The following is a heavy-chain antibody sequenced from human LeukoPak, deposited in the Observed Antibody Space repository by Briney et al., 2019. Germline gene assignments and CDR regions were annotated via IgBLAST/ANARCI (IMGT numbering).Heavy chain of an antibody. CDR2: IRYDGSNK. CDR1: GFTFSSYG. D-gene: IGHD3-10*01. V-gene: IGHV3-30*02. Sequence: PGGSLRLSCAASGFTFSSYGMHWVRQAPGKGLEWVAFIRYDGSNKYYADSVKGRFTISRDNSKNTLYLQMNSLRAEDTAVYYCAKDRYTMVRGVKTNWFDPWGQGTLVTVSS. CDR3: AKDRYTMVRGVKTNWFDP. J-gene: IGHJ5*02.